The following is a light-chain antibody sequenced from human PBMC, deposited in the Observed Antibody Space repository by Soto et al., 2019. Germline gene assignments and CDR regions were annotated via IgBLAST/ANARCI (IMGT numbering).Light chain of an antibody. CDR3: SSYAGSKTL. J-gene: IGLJ3*02. CDR1: SSDVGNYNY. CDR2: EVT. Sequence: QSALTQPPSASGSPGQSVTISCTGTSSDVGNYNYVSWYQQHPGKAPKLMIYEVTKRPSGVPDRFSGSKSGNTASLTVSGLQAEEEADYYCSSYAGSKTLFGGGTKVTVL. V-gene: IGLV2-8*01.